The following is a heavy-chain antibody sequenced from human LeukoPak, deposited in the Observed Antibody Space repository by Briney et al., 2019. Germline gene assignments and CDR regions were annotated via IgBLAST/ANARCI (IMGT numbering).Heavy chain of an antibody. CDR3: ARDPGASVFDY. J-gene: IGHJ4*02. CDR2: IYYSGST. D-gene: IGHD3-10*01. CDR1: GGSISSYY. Sequence: SGTLSLTCTVSGGSISSYYWSWIRQPPGKGLEWIGYIYYSGSTNYNPSLKSRVTISVDTSKNQFSLKLSSVTAADTAVYYCARDPGASVFDYWGQGTLVTVSS. V-gene: IGHV4-59*01.